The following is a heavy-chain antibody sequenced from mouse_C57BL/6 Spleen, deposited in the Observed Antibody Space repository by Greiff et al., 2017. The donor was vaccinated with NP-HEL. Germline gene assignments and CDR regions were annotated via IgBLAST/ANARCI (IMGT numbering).Heavy chain of an antibody. Sequence: QVQLKESGAELVRPGASVTLSCKASGYTFTDYEMHWVKQTPVHGLEWIGAIDPETGGTAYNQKFKGKAILTADKSSSTAYMELRSLTSEDSAVYYCTTITTVVATDWYFDVWGTGTTVTVSS. D-gene: IGHD1-1*01. CDR3: TTITTVVATDWYFDV. CDR1: GYTFTDYE. J-gene: IGHJ1*03. CDR2: IDPETGGT. V-gene: IGHV1-15*01.